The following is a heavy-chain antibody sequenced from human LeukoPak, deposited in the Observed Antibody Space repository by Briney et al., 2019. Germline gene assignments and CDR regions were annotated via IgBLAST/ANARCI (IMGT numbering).Heavy chain of an antibody. CDR3: ARQLGSGWYNSFDP. CDR2: IYHSGST. J-gene: IGHJ5*02. Sequence: SETLSLTCAVSGYSISSGYYWGWIRQPPGKGLEWIGSIYHSGSTYYNPSLKSRVTISVDTSKNQFSLKLSSVTAADTAVYYCARQLGSGWYNSFDPWGRGTLVTVSS. V-gene: IGHV4-38-2*01. CDR1: GYSISSGYY. D-gene: IGHD6-19*01.